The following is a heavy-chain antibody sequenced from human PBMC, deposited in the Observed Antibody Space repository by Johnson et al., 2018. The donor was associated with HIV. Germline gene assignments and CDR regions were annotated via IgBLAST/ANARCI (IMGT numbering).Heavy chain of an antibody. D-gene: IGHD3-3*02. CDR2: INVDGSQT. CDR1: GFTFSSFW. J-gene: IGHJ3*02. V-gene: IGHV3-7*04. Sequence: VTLVESGGGLVQPGGSLRLSCAASGFTFSSFWMTWVRQAPGKGLEWVANINVDGSQTFYLDSVQGRFTISRDNVNNSVSLLLNSLRVEATAVYFCARARLISPMNAFDIWGRGTMVTVSS. CDR3: ARARLISPMNAFDI.